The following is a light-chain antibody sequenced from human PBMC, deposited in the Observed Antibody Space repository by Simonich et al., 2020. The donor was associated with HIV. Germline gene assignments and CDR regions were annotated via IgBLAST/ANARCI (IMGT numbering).Light chain of an antibody. CDR3: QQRSNWPIT. J-gene: IGKJ5*01. CDR2: DAS. V-gene: IGKV3-11*01. Sequence: EIVLTQSPATLSLSPGERATLSCRASQSVSSYLAWYQPKPGQAPRLFIYDASDRATGIPARFSGSGSGTDFTLTISSLEPEDFAVYYCQQRSNWPITFGQGTRLEIK. CDR1: QSVSSY.